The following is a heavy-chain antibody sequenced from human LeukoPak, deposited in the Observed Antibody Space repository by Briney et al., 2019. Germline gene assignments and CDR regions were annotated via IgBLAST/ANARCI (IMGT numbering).Heavy chain of an antibody. CDR3: ARECRGNYDSSGSDAFDD. Sequence: GGSLRLSCAASGFTFSSYAMNWVRQAPGKGLEWVSGISASGGSTYYADSVNGRFTISRDNSKNTLYLQMNSLIAKDTAVYYCARECRGNYDSSGSDAFDDWGQGTMVTVSS. J-gene: IGHJ3*01. CDR1: GFTFSSYA. CDR2: ISASGGST. V-gene: IGHV3-23*01. D-gene: IGHD3-22*01.